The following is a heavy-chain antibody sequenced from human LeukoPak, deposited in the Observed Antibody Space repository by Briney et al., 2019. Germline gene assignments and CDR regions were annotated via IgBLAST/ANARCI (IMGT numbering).Heavy chain of an antibody. CDR3: ANYCSGGSCYSGNAFDI. Sequence: ASVKVSCKASGYTFTGYYMHWVRQAPGQGLEWMGWINPNSGGTNYAQKFQGRVTMTRDTSISTAYMGLSRLRSDDTAVYYCANYCSGGSCYSGNAFDIWGQGTMVTVSS. J-gene: IGHJ3*02. CDR1: GYTFTGYY. V-gene: IGHV1-2*02. CDR2: INPNSGGT. D-gene: IGHD2-15*01.